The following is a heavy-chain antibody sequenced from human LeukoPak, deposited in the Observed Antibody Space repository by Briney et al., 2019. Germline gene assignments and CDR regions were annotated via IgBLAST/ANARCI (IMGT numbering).Heavy chain of an antibody. J-gene: IGHJ4*02. CDR3: ARVDYYYGSGSPSLYFDY. V-gene: IGHV1-69*13. CDR1: GGTFSSYA. CDR2: IIPIFGTA. Sequence: SVKVSCKASGGTFSSYAISWVRQAPGQGLEWMGGIIPIFGTANYAQKFQGRVTITADESTSTAYMELSSLRSEDTAVYYCARVDYYYGSGSPSLYFDYWGQGTLVTVSS. D-gene: IGHD3-10*01.